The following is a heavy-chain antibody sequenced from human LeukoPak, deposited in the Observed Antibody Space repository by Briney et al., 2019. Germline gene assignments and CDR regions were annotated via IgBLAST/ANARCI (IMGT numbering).Heavy chain of an antibody. V-gene: IGHV3-30*18. CDR3: AKTMATYSSGWYVFDS. CDR2: ISYDGSNT. D-gene: IGHD6-19*01. CDR1: GFTFKSYV. J-gene: IGHJ4*02. Sequence: GGSLRLSCAASGFTFKSYVFHWVRQAPGKGLEWVAVISYDGSNTYYADSVKGRFTISRDNSKNTLYLQMNSLRVDDTAVYYCAKTMATYSSGWYVFDSWGQGILVTVSS.